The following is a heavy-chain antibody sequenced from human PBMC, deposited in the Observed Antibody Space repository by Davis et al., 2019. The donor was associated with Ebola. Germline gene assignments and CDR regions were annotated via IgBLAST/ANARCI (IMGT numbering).Heavy chain of an antibody. CDR3: ARAQSGYSGYVSYYYGMDV. J-gene: IGHJ6*02. Sequence: SETLSLTCTVSGGSITSGGYSCNWIRQHPGKGLECIGYIYHTESTYYSPSLKSRATISIDTSKNQFSLNLSSVTAADTAVYYCARAQSGYSGYVSYYYGMDVWGHGTSVTVSS. CDR2: IYHTEST. V-gene: IGHV4-31*03. D-gene: IGHD5-12*01. CDR1: GGSITSGGYS.